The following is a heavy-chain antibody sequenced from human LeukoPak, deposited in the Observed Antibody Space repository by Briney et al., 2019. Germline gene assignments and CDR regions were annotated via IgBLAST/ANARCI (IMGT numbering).Heavy chain of an antibody. J-gene: IGHJ4*02. Sequence: SETLSLTCTVSGGSIRSSYYYWGWIRQPPGKGLEWIGEINHSGSTNYNPSLKSRVTISVNTSKNQFSLKLSSVTAADTAVYYCARDDYGDYAKPLDYWGQGTLVTVSS. D-gene: IGHD4-17*01. CDR1: GGSIRSSYYY. CDR3: ARDDYGDYAKPLDY. CDR2: INHSGST. V-gene: IGHV4-39*07.